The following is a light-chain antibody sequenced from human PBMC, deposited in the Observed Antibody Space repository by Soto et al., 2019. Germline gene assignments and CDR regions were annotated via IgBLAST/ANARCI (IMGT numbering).Light chain of an antibody. CDR2: AAS. Sequence: DIQMTQSPSTLSASVGDGVTITCRASHDISSYLTWYQQKPGKAPTVLIYAASTLQGGVPSRFSGSGSGTEFTLTISSLQSEDFASYYCQQHKDYPLTFGRGTRLEIK. V-gene: IGKV1-9*01. CDR1: HDISSY. J-gene: IGKJ5*01. CDR3: QQHKDYPLT.